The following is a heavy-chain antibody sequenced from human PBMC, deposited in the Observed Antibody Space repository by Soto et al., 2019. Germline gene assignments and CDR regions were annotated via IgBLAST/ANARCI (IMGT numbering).Heavy chain of an antibody. CDR2: IIRIFGTP. Sequence: QVQLVQSGAEVKKPGSSVKVSCKASGGTFSSYAINWVRQAPGQGLEWMGGIIRIFGTPDYAQRFQGRVTLTADESTSTPYMELSSLRSEDTAVYYCARQGSNEYYYYGMDVWGQGTTVTVSS. V-gene: IGHV1-69*12. D-gene: IGHD3-10*01. J-gene: IGHJ6*02. CDR3: ARQGSNEYYYYGMDV. CDR1: GGTFSSYA.